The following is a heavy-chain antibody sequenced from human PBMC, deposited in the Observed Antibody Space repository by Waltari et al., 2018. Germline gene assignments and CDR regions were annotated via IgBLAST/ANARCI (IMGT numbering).Heavy chain of an antibody. J-gene: IGHJ4*02. Sequence: EVQLVESGGGLVQPGRSLRLSCTASGFTFDDYAMTWVRQAPGKGLEWVGFIRSKSDGGTTQYAASVKGRFTVSRDDSKSIAYLQMNSLKTEDTAVYYCTKPGDHPDGSGYMDWGQGTQVTVSS. V-gene: IGHV3-49*04. D-gene: IGHD3-22*01. CDR3: TKPGDHPDGSGYMD. CDR1: GFTFDDYA. CDR2: IRSKSDGGTT.